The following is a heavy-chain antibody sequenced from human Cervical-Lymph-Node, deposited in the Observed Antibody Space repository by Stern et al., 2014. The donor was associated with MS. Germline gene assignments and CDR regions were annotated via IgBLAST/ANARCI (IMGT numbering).Heavy chain of an antibody. J-gene: IGHJ4*02. Sequence: VQLVESGPGLVKPSETLSLTCNVSGGSMSGNYWTWIRQPPGKGLEWIGYIYHSGSTPSNPALKSRVTISIDTSKNQFSLKLSSVGASDTAIYYCARARATRHLDSWGQGTLVTVSS. CDR2: IYHSGST. CDR1: GGSMSGNY. V-gene: IGHV4-59*01. CDR3: ARARATRHLDS.